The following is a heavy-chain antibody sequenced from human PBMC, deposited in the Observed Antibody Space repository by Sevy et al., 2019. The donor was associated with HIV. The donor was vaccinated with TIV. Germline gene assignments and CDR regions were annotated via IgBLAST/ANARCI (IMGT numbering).Heavy chain of an antibody. Sequence: GGSLRRSCAASGFTFSSYWMTWVRQAPGKGLEWVANIKQDMSEKYYADSVKGRFPISRDNATNSLYLQMESLRAEDTAVYYCARAQQVTMLVVIGGLYFDFWGQGTLVTVSS. D-gene: IGHD3-22*01. V-gene: IGHV3-7*01. CDR3: ARAQQVTMLVVIGGLYFDF. J-gene: IGHJ4*02. CDR2: IKQDMSEK. CDR1: GFTFSSYW.